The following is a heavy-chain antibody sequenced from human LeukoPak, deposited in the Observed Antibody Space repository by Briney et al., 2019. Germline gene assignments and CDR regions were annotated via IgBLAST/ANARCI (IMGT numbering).Heavy chain of an antibody. D-gene: IGHD3-10*01. J-gene: IGHJ4*02. CDR3: TTDLGLTMFRGVIVN. Sequence: PGGSLRLSCAASGFTFRNAWMSWVRQAPGKGLDWVGRSKSKGDVGTTDNAAPVKGRFTMSREGSKTPLYRQMNKLKAEDTDVYYCTTDLGLTMFRGVIVNWGQGALVTVSS. CDR2: SKSKGDVGTT. CDR1: GFTFRNAW. V-gene: IGHV3-15*01.